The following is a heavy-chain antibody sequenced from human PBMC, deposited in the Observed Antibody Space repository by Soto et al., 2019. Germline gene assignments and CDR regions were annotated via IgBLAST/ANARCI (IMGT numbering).Heavy chain of an antibody. V-gene: IGHV4-59*01. Sequence: PSETLSLTCTVSGGSISSYYWSWIRQPPGKGLEWIGYIYYSGSTNYNPSLKSRVTISVDTSKNQFSLKLSSVTAADTAVYYCARDRFNYRYYYGMDVWRQRTTVTVSS. D-gene: IGHD4-4*01. J-gene: IGHJ6*02. CDR1: GGSISSYY. CDR2: IYYSGST. CDR3: ARDRFNYRYYYGMDV.